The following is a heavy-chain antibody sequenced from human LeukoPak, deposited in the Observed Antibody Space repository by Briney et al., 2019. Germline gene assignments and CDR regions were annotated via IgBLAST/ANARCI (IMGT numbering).Heavy chain of an antibody. CDR1: GFTFDDYA. J-gene: IGHJ4*02. D-gene: IGHD2-15*01. Sequence: GRSLRLSCAASGFTFDDYAMHWVRQAPGKGLEWVSGISWNSGSIGYADSVKGRFTISRDNAKNSLYLQMNSLRAEDTAVYYCARVYCSGGSCFYFDYWGQGTLVTVSS. V-gene: IGHV3-9*01. CDR2: ISWNSGSI. CDR3: ARVYCSGGSCFYFDY.